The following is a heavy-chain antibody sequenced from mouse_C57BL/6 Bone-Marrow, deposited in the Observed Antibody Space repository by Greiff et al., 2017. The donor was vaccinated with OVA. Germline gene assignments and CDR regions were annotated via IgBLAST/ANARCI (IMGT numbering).Heavy chain of an antibody. CDR1: GFTFSDYG. Sequence: EVQLVESGGGLVKPGGSLKLSCAASGFTFSDYGMHWVRQAPEKGLEWVAYISSGSGTIYYADTVKGRFTISRDNAKNTLFLQMTSLRSEDTAMYYCARTMGNVPLDYWGQGTTLTVSS. V-gene: IGHV5-17*01. CDR2: ISSGSGTI. D-gene: IGHD2-1*01. J-gene: IGHJ2*01. CDR3: ARTMGNVPLDY.